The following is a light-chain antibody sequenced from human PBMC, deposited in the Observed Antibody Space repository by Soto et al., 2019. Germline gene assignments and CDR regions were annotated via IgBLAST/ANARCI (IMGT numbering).Light chain of an antibody. J-gene: IGLJ3*02. CDR3: SSWDDSLDAPV. V-gene: IGLV1-44*01. CDR2: SIN. Sequence: QSVLTQPPSASATPGQTVTISCSGRYSNIGSNFVSWYQRLPGTAPQLLIYSINQRPSGVPDRFSGSKSGTSASLTISGLQSEDEADYFCSSWDDSLDAPVFGGGTKLTVL. CDR1: YSNIGSNF.